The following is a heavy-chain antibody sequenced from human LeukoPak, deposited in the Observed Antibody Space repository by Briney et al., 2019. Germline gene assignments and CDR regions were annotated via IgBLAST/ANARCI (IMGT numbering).Heavy chain of an antibody. D-gene: IGHD1-26*01. CDR2: ISWDGGST. CDR3: AKDGGSYYSYMDV. V-gene: IGHV3-43D*03. J-gene: IGHJ6*03. CDR1: GFTFDDYA. Sequence: RSGGSLRLSCAASGFTFDDYAMHWVRQAPGKGLEWVSLISWDGGSTYYADSVKGRFTISRDDRKNPLYLQMNSLRAEDTALYYCAKDGGSYYSYMDVWGKGTTVTVSS.